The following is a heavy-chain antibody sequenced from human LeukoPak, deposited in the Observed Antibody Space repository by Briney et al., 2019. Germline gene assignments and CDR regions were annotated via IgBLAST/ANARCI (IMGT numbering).Heavy chain of an antibody. J-gene: IGHJ4*02. V-gene: IGHV4-34*01. CDR2: INHSGST. D-gene: IGHD3-22*01. Sequence: SETLPLTCAVYGGSFSGYYWSWIRQPPGKGLEWIGEINHSGSTNYNPSLKSRVTISVDTSKNQFSLKLSSVTAADTAVYYCARFRGYSYYFDYWGQGTLVTVSS. CDR1: GGSFSGYY. CDR3: ARFRGYSYYFDY.